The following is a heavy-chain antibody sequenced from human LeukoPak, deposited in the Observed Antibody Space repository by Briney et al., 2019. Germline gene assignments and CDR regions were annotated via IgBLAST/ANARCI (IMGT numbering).Heavy chain of an antibody. CDR2: IYHSGST. V-gene: IGHV4-4*02. Sequence: SGTLSLTCGDAGASISSSNWWSWVRQPPGKGLEWIGEIYHSGSTKYNPSLKSRVTISVDKSKKQFSLKLTSVTAADTAVYYCVREGLPYYYGMDVWGQGTTVTVSS. J-gene: IGHJ6*02. CDR1: GASISSSNW. CDR3: VREGLPYYYGMDV. D-gene: IGHD5-18*01.